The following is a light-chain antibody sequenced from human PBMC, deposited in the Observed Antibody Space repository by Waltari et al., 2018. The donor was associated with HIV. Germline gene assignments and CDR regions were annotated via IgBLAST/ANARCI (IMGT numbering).Light chain of an antibody. J-gene: IGKJ1*01. CDR3: QQRSNWPGT. CDR2: DAS. Sequence: EIVLTQSPATLSLSPGARGPLSCRASQSVSNYLAWYQQKPGQAPRLLIYDASKRATGIPARFSGSGSGTDFTLTISSLESEDFAVYYCQQRSNWPGTFGQGTKVEIK. V-gene: IGKV3-11*01. CDR1: QSVSNY.